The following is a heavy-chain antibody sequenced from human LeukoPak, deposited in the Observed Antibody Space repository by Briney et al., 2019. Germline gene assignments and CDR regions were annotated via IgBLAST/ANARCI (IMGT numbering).Heavy chain of an antibody. Sequence: GGSLSLSCAASGFTFSSYGMHWVRQAPGKGLEWVAFIRYDGSNKYYADSVKGRFTISRDNSKNTLYLQMNSLRAEDTAVYYCAKGRWFGELPLDYFDYWGQGTLVTVSS. CDR2: IRYDGSNK. CDR1: GFTFSSYG. J-gene: IGHJ4*02. V-gene: IGHV3-30*02. CDR3: AKGRWFGELPLDYFDY. D-gene: IGHD3-10*01.